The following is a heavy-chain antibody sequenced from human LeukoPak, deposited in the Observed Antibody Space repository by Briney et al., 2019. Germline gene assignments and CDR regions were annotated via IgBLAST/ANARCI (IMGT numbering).Heavy chain of an antibody. V-gene: IGHV1-69*04. J-gene: IGHJ3*02. CDR2: IIPMIGTA. CDR3: AKGATVGKEALDI. CDR1: GGIFSNHA. D-gene: IGHD1-14*01. Sequence: ASVKASCKASGGIFSNHAVTWVRQAPGQGLEWMGRIIPMIGTAKYAQKFQGRVTFTADTSTNTAYMELSSLTSEDTALYFCAKGATVGKEALDIWGQGSLVTVSS.